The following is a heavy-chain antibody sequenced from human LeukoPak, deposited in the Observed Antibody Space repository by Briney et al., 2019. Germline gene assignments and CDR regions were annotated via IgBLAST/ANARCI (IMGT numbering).Heavy chain of an antibody. Sequence: GGSLRLSCSASGFTFSSYAMHWVRQAPGKGLEYVSAISSNGGSTYYADSVKGRFTISRDNSKNTLYLQMSSLRAEDTAVYYCVAYSGYDWSGIDYWGQGTLVTVSS. CDR1: GFTFSSYA. CDR2: ISSNGGST. D-gene: IGHD5-12*01. V-gene: IGHV3-64D*06. J-gene: IGHJ4*02. CDR3: VAYSGYDWSGIDY.